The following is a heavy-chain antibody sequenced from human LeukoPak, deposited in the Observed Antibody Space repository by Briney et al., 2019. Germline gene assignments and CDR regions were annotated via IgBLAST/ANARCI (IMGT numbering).Heavy chain of an antibody. Sequence: GESLRLSCAASGFTFNDAWMSWVRQAPGKGLEWVSTISGGGDATYYAHSVKGRFAVSRDNSKKTLYLQLNSLRAKDTAVYYCTRDQRKYCSRTTCFVFDIWGQGTVVSVSS. D-gene: IGHD2-2*01. CDR1: GFTFNDAW. CDR3: TRDQRKYCSRTTCFVFDI. V-gene: IGHV3-23*01. J-gene: IGHJ3*02. CDR2: ISGGGDAT.